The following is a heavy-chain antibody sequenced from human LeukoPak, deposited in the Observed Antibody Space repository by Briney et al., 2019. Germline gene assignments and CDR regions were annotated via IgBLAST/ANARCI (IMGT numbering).Heavy chain of an antibody. D-gene: IGHD3-22*01. CDR1: GGSISSSNYY. Sequence: SETLSLTCTVSGGSISSSNYYWGWIRQPPGKGLEWIGSIYYSGSTYYNPSLKSRVTIAVNTSKNHFSLKLSSVPAADAAVYYCARLPYPYDSSGSPPLDYWGQGTLVTVSS. CDR2: IYYSGST. J-gene: IGHJ4*02. CDR3: ARLPYPYDSSGSPPLDY. V-gene: IGHV4-39*02.